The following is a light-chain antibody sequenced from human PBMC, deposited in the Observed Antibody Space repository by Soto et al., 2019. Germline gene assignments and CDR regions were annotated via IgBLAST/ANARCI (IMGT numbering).Light chain of an antibody. V-gene: IGKV3-11*01. CDR1: QSVSSY. CDR3: QQRSQWPRKIT. J-gene: IGKJ5*01. CDR2: DAS. Sequence: EIVLTQSPATLSLSPGERATLSCRASQSVSSYLAWYQQKPGQAPRLLIYDASNRATGIPARFSGSGSGTDFTLTISSLEPEDFSVYYCQQRSQWPRKITFGQGTRPEIK.